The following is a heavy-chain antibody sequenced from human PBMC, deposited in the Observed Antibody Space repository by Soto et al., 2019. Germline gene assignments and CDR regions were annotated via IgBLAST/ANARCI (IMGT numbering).Heavy chain of an antibody. J-gene: IGHJ4*02. D-gene: IGHD1-1*01. Sequence: ASVKVSCKTSGYTFTSHGISWVRWAPGRGLEWMGWISAYNGDTKYAQRVQDRVSMTTDTSTATAYIELRSLRFDDTAIHFCARTHWQTDYLEGFDFWGQGTRVTVSS. CDR2: ISAYNGDT. V-gene: IGHV1-18*04. CDR3: ARTHWQTDYLEGFDF. CDR1: GYTFTSHG.